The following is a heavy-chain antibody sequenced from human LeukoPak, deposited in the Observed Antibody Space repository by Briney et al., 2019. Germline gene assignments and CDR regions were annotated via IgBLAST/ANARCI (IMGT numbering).Heavy chain of an antibody. CDR3: ARGFPYDDTTEGYYYLMDV. CDR1: GFTFSSYP. D-gene: IGHD4-17*01. V-gene: IGHV3-30*09. J-gene: IGHJ6*02. CDR2: ISYDGNHK. Sequence: GGSLRLSCAASGFTFSSYPMHWVRQAPGKGLEWVSLISYDGNHKYYADSVKGRFATSRDNSKNMFYVQINSLRPEDTAVYFCARGFPYDDTTEGYYYLMDVWGQGTTVTVSS.